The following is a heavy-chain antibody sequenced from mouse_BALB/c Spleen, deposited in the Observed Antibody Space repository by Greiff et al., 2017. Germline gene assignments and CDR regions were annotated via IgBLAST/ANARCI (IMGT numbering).Heavy chain of an antibody. CDR3: TRDGEVRGYFDV. CDR2: ISSGGSYT. D-gene: IGHD2-14*01. J-gene: IGHJ1*01. Sequence: EVQVVESGGGLVKPGGSLKLSCAASGFTFSSYTMSWVRQTPEKRLEWVATISSGGSYTYYPDSVKGRFTISRDNAKNTLYLQMSSLKSEDTAMYYCTRDGEVRGYFDVWGAGTTVTVSS. V-gene: IGHV5-6-4*01. CDR1: GFTFSSYT.